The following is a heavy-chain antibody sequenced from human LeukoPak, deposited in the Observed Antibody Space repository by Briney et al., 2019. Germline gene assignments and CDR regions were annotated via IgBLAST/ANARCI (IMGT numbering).Heavy chain of an antibody. J-gene: IGHJ6*03. V-gene: IGHV3-21*01. CDR3: ARGNYYGSGSYYPLYYYYYMDV. CDR1: GFTFSSYS. Sequence: GGSLRLSCAASGFTFSSYSMNWVRQAPGKGLEWVSSISSSSSYIYYADSVKGRFTISRGNAKNSLFLQMNSLRAEDTAVYYCARGNYYGSGSYYPLYYYYYMDVWGKGTTVTISS. D-gene: IGHD3-10*01. CDR2: ISSSSSYI.